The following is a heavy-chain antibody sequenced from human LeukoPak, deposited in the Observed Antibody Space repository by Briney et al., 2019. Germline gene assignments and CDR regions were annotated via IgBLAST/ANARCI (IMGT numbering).Heavy chain of an antibody. CDR3: ARGRGADFDY. D-gene: IGHD1-26*01. CDR2: INHSGST. Sequence: SETLSLTCAVYGGSLSVYYWSWIRQPPGKGLEWIGEINHSGSTNYNPSLKSRVTISVDTSKNQFSLKPTSVTAADTAVYYCARGRGADFDYWGQGTLVTVPS. J-gene: IGHJ4*02. V-gene: IGHV4-34*01. CDR1: GGSLSVYY.